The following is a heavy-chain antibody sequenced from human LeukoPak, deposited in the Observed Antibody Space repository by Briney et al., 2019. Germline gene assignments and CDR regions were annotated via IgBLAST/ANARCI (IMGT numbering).Heavy chain of an antibody. CDR2: ISSSSSTI. CDR1: GFTFSSYS. V-gene: IGHV3-48*04. Sequence: GGSLGLSCAASGFTFSSYSMNWVHQAPGKGLEWVSYISSSSSTIYYADSVRGRFTISRDNAKNSLYLQMNSLRAEDTAVYYCARDRGYQLYYMDVWGKGTTVTVSS. CDR3: ARDRGYQLYYMDV. J-gene: IGHJ6*03. D-gene: IGHD5-12*01.